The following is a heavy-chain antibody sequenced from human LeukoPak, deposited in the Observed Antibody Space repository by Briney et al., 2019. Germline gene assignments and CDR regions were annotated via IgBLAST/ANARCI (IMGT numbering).Heavy chain of an antibody. J-gene: IGHJ4*02. CDR3: ARSYDSSGTSGY. CDR1: GGSFSGYY. Sequence: PSETLSLTCAVYGGSFSGYYWSWIRQHPGKGLEWIGYIYYSGSTYYNPSLKSRVTISVDTSKNQFSLKLSSVTAADTAVYYCARSYDSSGTSGYWGQGTLVTVSS. D-gene: IGHD3-22*01. CDR2: IYYSGST. V-gene: IGHV4-31*11.